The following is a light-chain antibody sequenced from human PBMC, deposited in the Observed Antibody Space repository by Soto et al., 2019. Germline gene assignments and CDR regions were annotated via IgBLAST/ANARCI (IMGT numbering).Light chain of an antibody. CDR2: DAS. J-gene: IGKJ5*01. V-gene: IGKV3-11*01. CDR3: QLYGNIPIT. Sequence: EIVLTQSPATLSLSPGERATLSCRASQSVSSYLAWYQQKPGQAPRLLIYDASNRATGIPARFSGSGSGTDFTLTISSLEPEDFVMYYCQLYGNIPITFGQGTRLEIK. CDR1: QSVSSY.